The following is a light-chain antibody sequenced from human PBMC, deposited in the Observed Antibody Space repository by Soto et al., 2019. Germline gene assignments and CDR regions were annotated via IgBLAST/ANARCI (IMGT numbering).Light chain of an antibody. V-gene: IGLV2-11*01. J-gene: IGLJ2*01. CDR1: NSDVGSYNY. CDR3: CSYAGSYARL. CDR2: DVT. Sequence: QSALTQPRSVSASPGQSVTISCTGTNSDVGSYNYVSWYQLHPGKAPKLVISDVTKRPSGVPDCFSGSKSGNTAFLTISGLQAEDEADYYCCSYAGSYARLFGGGTKLTVL.